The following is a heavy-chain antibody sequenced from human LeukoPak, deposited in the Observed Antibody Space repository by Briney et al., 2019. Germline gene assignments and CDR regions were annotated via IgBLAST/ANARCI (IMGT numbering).Heavy chain of an antibody. CDR2: ISYDGSNK. D-gene: IGHD2/OR15-2a*01. V-gene: IGHV3-30*18. J-gene: IGHJ4*02. CDR1: GFTFSSYG. Sequence: PGGSLRLSCAASGFTFSSYGMHWVRQAPGKGLEWVAVISYDGSNKYYADSVKGRFTISRDNSKNTLYLQMNSLRAEDTAVYYCAKDQRFALSNYDYWGQGTLVTVSS. CDR3: AKDQRFALSNYDY.